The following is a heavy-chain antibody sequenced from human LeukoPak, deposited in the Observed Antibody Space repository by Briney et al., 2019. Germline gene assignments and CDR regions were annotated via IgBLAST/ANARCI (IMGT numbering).Heavy chain of an antibody. D-gene: IGHD3-10*01. V-gene: IGHV3-7*01. J-gene: IGHJ4*02. Sequence: GGSLRLSCGASGFPFSGYWMSWVRQAPGKGLEWVANIHKDGSAKRYVDSVKGRFTISRDNAKSSLYLQMNSLRDEDTAVYYCTRDRGFGADDYWGQGSLVTVSS. CDR1: GFPFSGYW. CDR3: TRDRGFGADDY. CDR2: IHKDGSAK.